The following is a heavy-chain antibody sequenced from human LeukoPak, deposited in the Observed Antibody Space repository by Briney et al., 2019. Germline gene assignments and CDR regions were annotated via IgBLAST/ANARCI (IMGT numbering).Heavy chain of an antibody. V-gene: IGHV3-33*01. CDR1: GFTFSSYG. D-gene: IGHD1-26*01. Sequence: PGGSLRLSCAASGFTFSSYGMHWVCQAPGKGLEWVAVIWYDGSNKYYADSVKGRFTISRDNSKNTLYLQMNSLRAEDTAVYYCARGYSGSYYTEYFQHWGQGTLVTVSS. CDR2: IWYDGSNK. CDR3: ARGYSGSYYTEYFQH. J-gene: IGHJ1*01.